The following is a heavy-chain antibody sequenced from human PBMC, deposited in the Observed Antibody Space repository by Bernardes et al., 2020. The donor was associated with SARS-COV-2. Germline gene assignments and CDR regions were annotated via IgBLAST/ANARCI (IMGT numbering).Heavy chain of an antibody. D-gene: IGHD2-2*01. CDR2: INPNSGGT. V-gene: IGHV1-2*02. Sequence: ASLEVCCAASGYTFTGYYMHWVRQAPGQGLEWMGWINPNSGGTNYAQKFQGRVTMTRDTSISTAYMELSRLRSDDTAVYYCAREDIVVVPAAHAGDYYYYGMDVWGQGTTVTVSS. CDR1: GYTFTGYY. J-gene: IGHJ6*01. CDR3: AREDIVVVPAAHAGDYYYYGMDV.